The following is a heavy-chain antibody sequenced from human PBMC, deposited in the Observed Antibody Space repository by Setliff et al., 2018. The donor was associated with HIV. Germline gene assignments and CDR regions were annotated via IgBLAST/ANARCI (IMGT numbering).Heavy chain of an antibody. Sequence: SETLSLTCVVSGDSISRSRYYWGWIRQPPGKGLEWIGSFYYSGSTSYNPSLKSRVTISGDTSKNQVSLRLSSVTAADTAVYYCARAVNLTFDIWSLGTMVTVSS. CDR2: FYYSGST. CDR1: GDSISRSRYY. J-gene: IGHJ3*02. V-gene: IGHV4-39*01. CDR3: ARAVNLTFDI.